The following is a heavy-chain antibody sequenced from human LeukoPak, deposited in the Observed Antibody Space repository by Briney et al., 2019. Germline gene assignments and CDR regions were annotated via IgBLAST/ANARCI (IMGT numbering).Heavy chain of an antibody. J-gene: IGHJ5*02. D-gene: IGHD6-19*01. V-gene: IGHV3-21*01. CDR2: ISSSSSYI. CDR3: AREAVAGYFGNWFDP. Sequence: PGGSLRLSCAASGFTFSSYSMNWVRRAPGKGLERVSSISSSSSYIYYADSVKGRFTISRDNAKNSLYLQMNSLRAEDTAVYYCAREAVAGYFGNWFDPWGQGTLVTVSS. CDR1: GFTFSSYS.